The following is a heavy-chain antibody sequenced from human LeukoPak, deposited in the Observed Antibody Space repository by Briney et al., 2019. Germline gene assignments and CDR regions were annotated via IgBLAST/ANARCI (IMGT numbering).Heavy chain of an antibody. D-gene: IGHD1-1*01. Sequence: GGSLRLSCAAAGFTFSNYWMSWVRQAPGKGLEWVANIKQDGSEKYYMDSVKGRFTISRDNAKNSLYLQTNSLRAEDTAVYYCARYSDAFDIWGQGTMVTVSS. V-gene: IGHV3-7*01. CDR2: IKQDGSEK. J-gene: IGHJ3*02. CDR1: GFTFSNYW. CDR3: ARYSDAFDI.